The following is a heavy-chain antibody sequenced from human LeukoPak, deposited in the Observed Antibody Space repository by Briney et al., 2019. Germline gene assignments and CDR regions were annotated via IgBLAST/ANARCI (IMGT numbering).Heavy chain of an antibody. V-gene: IGHV1-8*01. CDR2: MNPNNGDT. CDR3: ARGGSGWYEDAFDI. J-gene: IGHJ3*02. D-gene: IGHD6-19*01. CDR1: GYTLTSYD. Sequence: ASVKVSCKPSGYTLTSYDITWVRQAPGQGLEWMGWMNPNNGDTDYAQKFQGRVSMTRDTSIGTAYMELRSLRSEDTAVYYCARGGSGWYEDAFDIWGQGTMVTVSS.